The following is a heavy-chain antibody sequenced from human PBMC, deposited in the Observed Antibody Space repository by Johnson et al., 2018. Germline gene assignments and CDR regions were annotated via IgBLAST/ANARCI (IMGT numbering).Heavy chain of an antibody. D-gene: IGHD5-18*01. CDR1: GFTFSSYA. Sequence: VQLVESGGGLVQPGGSLRLSCAASGFTFSSYAMRWVRQAPGKGLEWVSAISGSGGSTYYADSVKGRFTISRDKSKNTLYLQMNSRRAEDTAVYYCSKTAVDTAMVLGDAFDIWGQGTMVTVSS. CDR2: ISGSGGST. CDR3: SKTAVDTAMVLGDAFDI. J-gene: IGHJ3*02. V-gene: IGHV3-23*04.